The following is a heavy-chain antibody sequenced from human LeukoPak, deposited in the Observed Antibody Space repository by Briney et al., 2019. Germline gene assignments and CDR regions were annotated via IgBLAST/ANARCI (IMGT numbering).Heavy chain of an antibody. Sequence: SETLSLTCTVSGGSVSSGSYYWRWIRQPPGKGLGWIVYLYYSGSTNYSPSLKSRVTISVDTSKNQFSLKLSSVTAADTAVYYCARGATLWFGGGGLNFDYWGQGTLVTVSS. V-gene: IGHV4-61*01. D-gene: IGHD3-10*01. J-gene: IGHJ4*02. CDR2: LYYSGST. CDR1: GGSVSSGSYY. CDR3: ARGATLWFGGGGLNFDY.